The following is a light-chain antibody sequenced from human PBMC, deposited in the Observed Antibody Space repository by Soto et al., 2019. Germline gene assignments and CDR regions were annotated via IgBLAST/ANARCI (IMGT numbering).Light chain of an antibody. CDR2: GAS. Sequence: DIVLTQSPGTLSLSPGERATLSCRASQPISGTHLAWYQQKPGQAPRLLLYGASTRATGIPDRFSGSGSGTDFTLTISRLEAEGGAVFYCQHYGNSPLTFGGGTKVEIK. CDR1: QPISGTH. V-gene: IGKV3-20*01. CDR3: QHYGNSPLT. J-gene: IGKJ4*01.